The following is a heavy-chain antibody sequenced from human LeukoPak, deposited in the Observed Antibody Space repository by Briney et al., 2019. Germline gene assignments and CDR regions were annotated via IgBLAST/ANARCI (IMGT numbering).Heavy chain of an antibody. CDR3: PRDVDCTGGSCYSRR. CDR1: GFTVSTDY. V-gene: IGHV3-66*01. D-gene: IGHD2-15*01. CDR2: IYSGGGT. Sequence: PGGSLRLSCAASGFTVSTDYMSWVRQAPGKGLEWVSVIYSGGGTYYADSVKGRFTISRDSSKNTLYLQMNSLRGEDTAVYYCPRDVDCTGGSCYSRRWGQGTLVTVSS. J-gene: IGHJ4*02.